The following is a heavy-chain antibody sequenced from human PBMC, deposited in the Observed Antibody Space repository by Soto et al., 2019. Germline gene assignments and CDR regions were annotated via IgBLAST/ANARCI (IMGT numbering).Heavy chain of an antibody. D-gene: IGHD6-19*01. CDR3: ASGYSSGWTGLETWFDP. J-gene: IGHJ5*02. Sequence: SQTLSLTCAISGDSVSSNSAAWNWIRQSPSRGLEWLGRTYYRSKWYNDYAVSVKSRITINPDTSKNQFSLQLNSVTPEDTAVYYCASGYSSGWTGLETWFDPWGQGTLVTVSS. CDR1: GDSVSSNSAA. V-gene: IGHV6-1*01. CDR2: TYYRSKWYN.